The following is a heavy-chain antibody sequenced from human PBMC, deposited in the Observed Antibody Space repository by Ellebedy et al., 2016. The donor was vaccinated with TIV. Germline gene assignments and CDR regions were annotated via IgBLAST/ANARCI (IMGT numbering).Heavy chain of an antibody. J-gene: IGHJ4*02. Sequence: GSLRLSXTVSGGSVSSGSYYWNWIRQPPGKGLEWIGYINYSGSTNYNPSLKSRVTISVDTSKNQFSLKLSSVTAADTAVYYCASDSSGWYWNFDHWGQGTLVTVSS. V-gene: IGHV4-61*01. D-gene: IGHD6-19*01. CDR3: ASDSSGWYWNFDH. CDR2: INYSGST. CDR1: GGSVSSGSYY.